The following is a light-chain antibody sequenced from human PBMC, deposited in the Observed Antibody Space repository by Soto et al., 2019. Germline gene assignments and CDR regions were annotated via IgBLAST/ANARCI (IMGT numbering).Light chain of an antibody. CDR2: AAS. V-gene: IGKV1-39*01. CDR3: QHYNSYSEA. CDR1: QSISNY. J-gene: IGKJ1*01. Sequence: DIQMTQSPSSLSASVGDRVTITCRASQSISNYLYWYLQKPGKAPNLLIYAASSLQSGVPSRFSGSGSGTEFTLTISSLQPDDFATYYCQHYNSYSEAFGQGTKV.